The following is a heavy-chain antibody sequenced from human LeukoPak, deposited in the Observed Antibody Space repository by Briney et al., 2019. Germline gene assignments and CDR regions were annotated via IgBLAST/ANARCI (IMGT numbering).Heavy chain of an antibody. CDR2: FSHSGST. Sequence: SETLSLTCTVSGYPISSGYYWAWIRQPLGKGLEWIASFSHSGSTYYNPSLKSRVTISVDTSKNQFSLKLSSVTAADTAVYYCARGFYYDSSGPLGYWGQGTLVTVSS. V-gene: IGHV4-38-2*02. J-gene: IGHJ4*02. CDR3: ARGFYYDSSGPLGY. D-gene: IGHD3-22*01. CDR1: GYPISSGYY.